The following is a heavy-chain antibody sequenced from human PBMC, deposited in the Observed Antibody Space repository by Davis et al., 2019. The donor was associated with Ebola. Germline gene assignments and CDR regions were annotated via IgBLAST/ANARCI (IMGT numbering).Heavy chain of an antibody. CDR2: ISGSGGST. J-gene: IGHJ6*02. CDR1: GFTFSSYA. V-gene: IGHV3-23*01. CDR3: AKARGSYGYVYYYGMDV. Sequence: GGSLRLSCAASGFTFSSYAMSWVRQAPGKGLEWVSAISGSGGSTYYADSVKGRFTISRDNSKNTLYLQMNSLRAEDTAVYYCAKARGSYGYVYYYGMDVWGQGTTVTVSS. D-gene: IGHD5-18*01.